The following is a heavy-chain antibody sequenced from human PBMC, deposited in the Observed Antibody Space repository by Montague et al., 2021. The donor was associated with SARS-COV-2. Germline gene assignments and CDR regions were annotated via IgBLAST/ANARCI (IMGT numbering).Heavy chain of an antibody. J-gene: IGHJ3*02. D-gene: IGHD1-26*01. CDR2: ISYDGSNK. Sequence: SLRLSCAASGFTFSSYAMHWVRQAPGKGLEWVAVISYDGSNKYYADSVKGRFTISRDNSKNTLYLQMNSLRAEDTAVYYRARAYSGSYLSAFDIWGQGTMVTVSS. CDR3: ARAYSGSYLSAFDI. V-gene: IGHV3-30*04. CDR1: GFTFSSYA.